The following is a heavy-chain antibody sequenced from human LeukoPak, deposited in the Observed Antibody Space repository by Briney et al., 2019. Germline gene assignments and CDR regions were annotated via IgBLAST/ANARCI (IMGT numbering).Heavy chain of an antibody. CDR3: ARDQGLTGYFDY. J-gene: IGHJ4*02. CDR1: GYTFTRHY. Sequence: ASVRVSCKTSGYTFTRHYMHWVRQAPGQGLEWMGIINPSGGSTSYAQKFQGRVTMTRDTSTSTVYMELSSLRSEDTAVYYCARDQGLTGYFDYWGQGTLVTVSS. CDR2: INPSGGST. V-gene: IGHV1-46*01. D-gene: IGHD3-9*01.